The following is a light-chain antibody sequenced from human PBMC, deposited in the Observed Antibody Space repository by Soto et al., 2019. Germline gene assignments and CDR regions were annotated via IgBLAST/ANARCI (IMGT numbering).Light chain of an antibody. CDR3: QHYNNWPRT. Sequence: EIVMTQSPATLSVSPGERATLSCRASQSVSSNLAWYQQKPGQAPRLLIYGASTRATGIPARFSGSGSVTEFTLTISSLQSEDFAVYYCQHYNNWPRTFGQGTKLEIK. J-gene: IGKJ1*01. CDR2: GAS. CDR1: QSVSSN. V-gene: IGKV3-15*01.